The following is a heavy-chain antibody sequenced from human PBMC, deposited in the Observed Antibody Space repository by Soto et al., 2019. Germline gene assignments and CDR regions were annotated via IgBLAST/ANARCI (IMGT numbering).Heavy chain of an antibody. J-gene: IGHJ4*02. Sequence: GGSLRLSCAASGFTFSSYGMHWVRQAPGKGLEWVAVISYDGSNKYYADSVKGRFTISRDNSKNTLYLQMNSLRAEDTAVYYCAKASQQSLGPFDYWGQGTLVTVSS. D-gene: IGHD6-6*01. CDR1: GFTFSSYG. CDR3: AKASQQSLGPFDY. V-gene: IGHV3-30*18. CDR2: ISYDGSNK.